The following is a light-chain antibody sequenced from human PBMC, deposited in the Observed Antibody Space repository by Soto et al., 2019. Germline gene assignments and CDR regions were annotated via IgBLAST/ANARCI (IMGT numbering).Light chain of an antibody. J-gene: IGLJ3*02. Sequence: QSALTQPRSVSGSPGQSVTISCTGTGSDVGAYKYVSWYQQHPGKAPKFIIYDVSERPSGVPDRFSGSKSGDTASLTISGLQVADEADYYCCSYAGSYSWVFGGGTKLTVL. CDR2: DVS. CDR3: CSYAGSYSWV. V-gene: IGLV2-11*01. CDR1: GSDVGAYKY.